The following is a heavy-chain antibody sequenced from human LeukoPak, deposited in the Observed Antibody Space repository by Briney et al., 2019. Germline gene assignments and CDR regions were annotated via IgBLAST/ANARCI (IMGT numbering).Heavy chain of an antibody. J-gene: IGHJ4*02. CDR3: AKLPVRWELVQEDY. V-gene: IGHV3-23*01. CDR1: GFTFSSYG. D-gene: IGHD1-26*01. Sequence: GGTLRLSCAASGFTFSSYGMIWVRQAPGKGLDGVSAISGIGGSTYYADVVKGRFTISRDNSKNTVLHEINSLRAEDTAVYYCAKLPVRWELVQEDYWGQGTLVTVSS. CDR2: ISGIGGST.